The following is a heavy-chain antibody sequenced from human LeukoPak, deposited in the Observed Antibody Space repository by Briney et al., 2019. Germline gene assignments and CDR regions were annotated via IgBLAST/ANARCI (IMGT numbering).Heavy chain of an antibody. D-gene: IGHD2-8*01. V-gene: IGHV4-39*01. Sequence: KPSETLSLTCTVSGGSISSSSYYWGWIRQPPGKGLEWIGNIYYGGSTYHNPSLKSRVTISVDTSKNQFSLKLNSVTAADTAVYYCARNNVGFDYWGQGTLVIVSS. CDR3: ARNNVGFDY. J-gene: IGHJ4*02. CDR2: IYYGGST. CDR1: GGSISSSSYY.